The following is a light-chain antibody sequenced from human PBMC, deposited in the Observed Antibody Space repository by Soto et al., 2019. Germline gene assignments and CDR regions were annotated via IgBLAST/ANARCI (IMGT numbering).Light chain of an antibody. V-gene: IGKV3-20*01. J-gene: IGKJ1*01. CDR1: QSVNSSY. CDR2: GAS. CDR3: QQYGSSPWT. Sequence: EIVLTQSPGTLSLSPGERATISCRASQSVNSSYLAWYQQKPGQAPRPLIYGASSRAIGIPDRFSVSGSGTDFTFTISRLEPEDFAVYYCQQYGSSPWTFGQGTKVDIK.